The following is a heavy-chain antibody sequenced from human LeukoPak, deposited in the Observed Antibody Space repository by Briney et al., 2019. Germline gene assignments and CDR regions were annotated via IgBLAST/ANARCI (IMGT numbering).Heavy chain of an antibody. CDR1: GYTFTSYA. Sequence: ASVKVSCKASGYTFTSYAMNWVRQAPGQGLEWMGWINTNTGNPTYAQGFTGRFVFSLDTSVSTAYLQISSLKAEDTAVYYCARGLKPPNHYYYYMDVWGKGTTVTVSS. J-gene: IGHJ6*03. D-gene: IGHD1-14*01. V-gene: IGHV7-4-1*02. CDR2: INTNTGNP. CDR3: ARGLKPPNHYYYYMDV.